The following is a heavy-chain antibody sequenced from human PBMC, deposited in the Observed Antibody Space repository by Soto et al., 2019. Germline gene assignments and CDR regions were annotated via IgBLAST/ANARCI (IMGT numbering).Heavy chain of an antibody. CDR2: IYYSGST. D-gene: IGHD4-4*01. Sequence: QVQLQESGPGLVKPSQTLSLTCTVSGGSISSGDYYWSWIRQPPGKGLEWIGYIYYSGSTYYNPSLKVRVTISVDTSKNQLSLKLSSVTAADTAVYYWARVGDDYSRHRPLDYWGQGTLVTVSS. CDR3: ARVGDDYSRHRPLDY. CDR1: GGSISSGDYY. V-gene: IGHV4-30-4*01. J-gene: IGHJ4*02.